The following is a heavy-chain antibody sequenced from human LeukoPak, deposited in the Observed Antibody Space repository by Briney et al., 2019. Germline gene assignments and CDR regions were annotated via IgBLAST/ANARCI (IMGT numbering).Heavy chain of an antibody. CDR1: GYTFTGYY. CDR2: INPNSGGT. J-gene: IGHJ4*02. D-gene: IGHD3-10*01. Sequence: ASVKVSCKASGYTFTGYYMHWVRQAPGQGLEWMGWINPNSGGTNYAQKFQGRVTITTDESTSTAYMELSSLRSEDTAVYYCAPEEWFGELLYDYWGQGTLVTVSS. CDR3: APEEWFGELLYDY. V-gene: IGHV1-2*02.